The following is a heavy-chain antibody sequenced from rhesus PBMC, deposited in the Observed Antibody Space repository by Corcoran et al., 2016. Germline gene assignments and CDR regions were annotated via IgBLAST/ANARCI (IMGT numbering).Heavy chain of an antibody. D-gene: IGHD1-32*01. CDR2: ISGNIGNP. CDR3: VRNDDSTPPKVRSLDV. J-gene: IGHJ5-2*02. CDR1: GDSFSSLW. Sequence: QVQLQESGPGLVKSSETLFLTCAVSGDSFSSLWWSWIRQLPGKGLEGIGEISGNIGNPNYNPSLKSRVTISRDAANSQLSLKLTSVTAADTAVYYCVRNDDSTPPKVRSLDVWGRGLLVTVAS. V-gene: IGHV4-80*01.